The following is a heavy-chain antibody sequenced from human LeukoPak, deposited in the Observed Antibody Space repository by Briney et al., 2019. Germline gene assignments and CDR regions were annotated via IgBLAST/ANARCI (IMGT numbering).Heavy chain of an antibody. Sequence: GGSLTLSCTVSGFTFSNYAMSWVRQAPGQGLEWISGISGSGGSTYYAASVKGRFTITRDNSKNTLYMQMNRLRAEDTAVYYCAKVNGYSYGYGDYWGQGSLVTVSS. CDR1: GFTFSNYA. CDR2: ISGSGGST. J-gene: IGHJ4*02. V-gene: IGHV3-23*01. D-gene: IGHD5-18*01. CDR3: AKVNGYSYGYGDY.